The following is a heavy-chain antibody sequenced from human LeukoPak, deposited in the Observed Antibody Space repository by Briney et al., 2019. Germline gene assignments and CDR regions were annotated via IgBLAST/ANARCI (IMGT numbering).Heavy chain of an antibody. J-gene: IGHJ4*02. V-gene: IGHV4-59*01. Sequence: SETLSLTCTVSGGSISSYYWSWIRQPPGKGLEWIGYIYYSGSTNYNPSLKSRVTISVDTSKNQFSLKLSPVTAADTAVYYCARRFYDSSGYYDYWGQGTLVTVSS. CDR2: IYYSGST. CDR3: ARRFYDSSGYYDY. D-gene: IGHD3-22*01. CDR1: GGSISSYY.